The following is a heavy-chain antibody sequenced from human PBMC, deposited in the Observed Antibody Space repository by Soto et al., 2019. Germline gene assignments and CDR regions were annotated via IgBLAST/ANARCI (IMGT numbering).Heavy chain of an antibody. D-gene: IGHD4-17*01. V-gene: IGHV1-46*01. J-gene: IGHJ6*02. CDR2: INPSGGST. CDR1: GYTFTSYY. Sequence: GASVKVSCKASGYTFTSYYMHWVRQAPGQGLEWMGIINPSGGSTSYAQKFQGRVTMTRDTSTSTVYMELSSLRSEDTAVYYCARAPIPNPTTVTTGIYSYCGMDVWGQGTTVTVSS. CDR3: ARAPIPNPTTVTTGIYSYCGMDV.